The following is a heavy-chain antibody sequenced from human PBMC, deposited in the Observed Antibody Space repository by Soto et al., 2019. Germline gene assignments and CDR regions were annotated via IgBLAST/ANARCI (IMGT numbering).Heavy chain of an antibody. CDR3: ARLRGTANFDY. V-gene: IGHV3-7*01. D-gene: IGHD3-16*01. Sequence: GGSLRLSCEGSEFTFNNYWMSWVRQAPGKGLECVANIKQDGSEKHYVDSVKGRFTISRDNAKNSMYLQMNSLRAEDTAVYYCARLRGTANFDYWGQGTLVTVSS. CDR1: EFTFNNYW. J-gene: IGHJ4*02. CDR2: IKQDGSEK.